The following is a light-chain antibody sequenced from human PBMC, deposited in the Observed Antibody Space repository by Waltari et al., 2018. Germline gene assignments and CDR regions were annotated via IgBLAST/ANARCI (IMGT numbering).Light chain of an antibody. CDR3: QQGHSVPPT. Sequence: EIQMTQSPSSVFASVGDRVAITCRATQDIGSSLAWYQQKPGQAPNLLIYAASNLQTGVPSRFSGSGSGADFTLTINSLQPEDFAVYYCQQGHSVPPTFGQGTRVEIK. V-gene: IGKV1-12*01. CDR2: AAS. CDR1: QDIGSS. J-gene: IGKJ1*01.